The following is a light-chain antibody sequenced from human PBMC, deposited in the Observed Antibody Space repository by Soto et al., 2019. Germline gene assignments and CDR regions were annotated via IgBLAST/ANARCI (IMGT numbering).Light chain of an antibody. CDR1: QSVSSK. CDR3: QQYNNWPAIT. Sequence: EIVMTQSPATLSVSPGERAALSCRASQSVSSKLAWYRQRPGQAPRLVIYDTSTRATGVPARFSGSGSGTDFTLTISRLEPEDFAVYYCQQYNNWPAITFGQGTRLEIK. J-gene: IGKJ5*01. CDR2: DTS. V-gene: IGKV3-15*01.